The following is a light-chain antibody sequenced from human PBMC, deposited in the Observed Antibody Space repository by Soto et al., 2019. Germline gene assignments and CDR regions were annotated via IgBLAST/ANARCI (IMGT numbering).Light chain of an antibody. Sequence: DVQLTQSPSTLPASVGDRVAITCQATQNIFNYLNWFQQQPGKTPQLLISDASHLEPGVPSRFSGQRSGTDFTLIISDLQPEDFATYFCQQYEDLPLTFGGGTRVEV. V-gene: IGKV1-33*01. CDR1: QNIFNY. CDR3: QQYEDLPLT. J-gene: IGKJ4*01. CDR2: DAS.